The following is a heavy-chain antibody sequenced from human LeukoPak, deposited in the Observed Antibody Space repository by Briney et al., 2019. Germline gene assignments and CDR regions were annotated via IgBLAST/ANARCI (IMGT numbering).Heavy chain of an antibody. Sequence: GGSLRLSCAASGFTFSSYSMNWVRQAPGKGLEWVSSISSSSSYIYYADSVKGRFTISRDNAKNSLYLQMNSLRAEDTAVYYCARDSSYYDSSGYGNDYWGQGTLVTVSS. CDR1: GFTFSSYS. CDR3: ARDSSYYDSSGYGNDY. CDR2: ISSSSSYI. J-gene: IGHJ4*02. D-gene: IGHD3-22*01. V-gene: IGHV3-21*01.